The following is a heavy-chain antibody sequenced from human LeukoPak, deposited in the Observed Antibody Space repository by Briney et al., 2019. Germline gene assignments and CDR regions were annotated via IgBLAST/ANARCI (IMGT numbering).Heavy chain of an antibody. V-gene: IGHV4-4*07. D-gene: IGHD3-10*01. CDR2: IYSSGST. Sequence: SETLSLTCTVSGGSISNYYWSWIRQPAGKRLEWLGRIYSSGSTNYNPSLESRVTVSVDTSKNQFSLKLSSVTAADTAVYYCAREHMVRGVINRWGQEPWSPSPQ. J-gene: IGHJ4*01. CDR1: GGSISNYY. CDR3: AREHMVRGVINR.